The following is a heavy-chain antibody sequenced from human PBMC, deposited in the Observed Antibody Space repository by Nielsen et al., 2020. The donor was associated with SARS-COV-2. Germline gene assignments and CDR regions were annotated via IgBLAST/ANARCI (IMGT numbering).Heavy chain of an antibody. V-gene: IGHV4-59*01. CDR2: IYYSGST. D-gene: IGHD3-22*01. CDR1: GGSISSYY. CDR3: ARGITMIPEGYAFDI. Sequence: SETLSLTCTVSGGSISSYYWNWIRQPPGKGLEWIGYIYYSGSTNYNPSLKSRVTISVDTSKNQFSLKLSSVTAADTAVYYCARGITMIPEGYAFDIWGQGTMVTVSS. J-gene: IGHJ3*02.